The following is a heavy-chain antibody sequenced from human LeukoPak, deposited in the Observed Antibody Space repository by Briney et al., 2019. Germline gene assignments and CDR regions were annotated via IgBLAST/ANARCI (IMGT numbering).Heavy chain of an antibody. J-gene: IGHJ4*02. Sequence: GGSLRLSCAASGFTFSHYGMHWVRQAPGKGLEWVAVIWSDGSNKFYADSVRGRFTISRDDVRKTVYLQMDSLTAEDTAVYYCARDAQRGFDYSNSLQYWGQGTPVTVSS. CDR2: IWSDGSNK. D-gene: IGHD4-11*01. CDR1: GFTFSHYG. V-gene: IGHV3-33*01. CDR3: ARDAQRGFDYSNSLQY.